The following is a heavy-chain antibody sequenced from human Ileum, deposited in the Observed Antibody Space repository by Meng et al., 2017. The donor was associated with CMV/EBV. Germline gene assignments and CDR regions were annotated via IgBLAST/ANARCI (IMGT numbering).Heavy chain of an antibody. Sequence: SVKVSCKASGGTFSSYAISWVRQAPGQGLEWMGGIIPIFGTANYAQKFQGRVTITTDESTSTAYMELSSLRSEDTAVYYCASSGYDDPFFYYYYGMDVWGQGTTVTSP. D-gene: IGHD5-12*01. CDR1: GGTFSSYA. CDR3: ASSGYDDPFFYYYYGMDV. J-gene: IGHJ6*02. CDR2: IIPIFGTA. V-gene: IGHV1-69*05.